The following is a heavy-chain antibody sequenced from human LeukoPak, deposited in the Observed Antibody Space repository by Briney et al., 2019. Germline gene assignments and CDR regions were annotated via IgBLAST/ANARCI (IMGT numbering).Heavy chain of an antibody. V-gene: IGHV4-4*07. CDR1: GGSISSYY. CDR3: AIGLGYCSSTSCYVYFAY. J-gene: IGHJ4*02. D-gene: IGHD2-2*01. CDR2: IYTSGST. Sequence: PSETLSLTCTVSGGSISSYYWSWIRQPAGKGLEWIGRIYTSGSTNYNPSLKSRVTMSVDTSKNQFSLKLSSVTAADTAVYYCAIGLGYCSSTSCYVYFAYWGQGTLVTVSS.